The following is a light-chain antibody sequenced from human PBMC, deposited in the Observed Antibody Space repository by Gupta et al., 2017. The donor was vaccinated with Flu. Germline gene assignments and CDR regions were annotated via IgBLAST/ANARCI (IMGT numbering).Light chain of an antibody. V-gene: IGLV2-23*01. CDR2: EGS. J-gene: IGLJ2*01. CDR3: CSYTGRSPVV. Sequence: SLFQQPPCTAPKLLIYEGSARPSGVSSRFSGSKSGNTASLTISGLQAECEAAYYCCSYTGRSPVVFGGGTTVTVL.